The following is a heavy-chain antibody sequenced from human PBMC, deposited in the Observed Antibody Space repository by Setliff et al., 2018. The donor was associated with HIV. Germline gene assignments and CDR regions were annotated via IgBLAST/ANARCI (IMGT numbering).Heavy chain of an antibody. D-gene: IGHD2-15*01. Sequence: PSETLSLTCTVSGGSISSYFWTWIRQSPEKGLAWIGYIYHYGSPNYNPSLQSRVTLSVDTSKNQFSLTLTSVTAADTAVYYCARGGRSDGYHIASWGQGILVTVSS. CDR3: ARGGRSDGYHIAS. J-gene: IGHJ4*02. CDR2: IYHYGSP. CDR1: GGSISSYF. V-gene: IGHV4-59*01.